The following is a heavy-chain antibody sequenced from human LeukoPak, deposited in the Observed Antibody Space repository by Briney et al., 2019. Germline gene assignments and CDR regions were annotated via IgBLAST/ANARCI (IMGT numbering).Heavy chain of an antibody. V-gene: IGHV3-23*01. CDR3: ARDGPIVVVVAATYYFDY. Sequence: GGSLRLSCAASGFTFSSYAMSWVRQAPGKGLEWVSAISGSGGSTYYADSVKGRSTISRDNSKNTLYLQMNSLRAEDTAVYYCARDGPIVVVVAATYYFDYWGQGTLVTVSS. CDR2: ISGSGGST. CDR1: GFTFSSYA. J-gene: IGHJ4*02. D-gene: IGHD2-15*01.